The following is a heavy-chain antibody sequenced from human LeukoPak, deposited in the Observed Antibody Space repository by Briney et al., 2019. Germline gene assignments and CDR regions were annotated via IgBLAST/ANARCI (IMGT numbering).Heavy chain of an antibody. CDR1: GCTFSSYG. CDR2: IWTDGSKK. Sequence: PGGSLRLSCAASGCTFSSYGMHWVRQAPGKGLEWVTVIWTDGSKKYYVDSVKGRCSISRDNSNNILYLQMDSLRVEDTAVYYCVRRGAGTYDFDYWGQGTLVTVST. J-gene: IGHJ4*02. V-gene: IGHV3-33*01. CDR3: VRRGAGTYDFDY. D-gene: IGHD1-26*01.